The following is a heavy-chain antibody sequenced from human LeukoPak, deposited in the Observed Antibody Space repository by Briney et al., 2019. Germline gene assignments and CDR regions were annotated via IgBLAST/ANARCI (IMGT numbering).Heavy chain of an antibody. D-gene: IGHD5-24*01. J-gene: IGHJ4*02. CDR1: GFTFSSYA. CDR2: ISYDGSNK. Sequence: GRSLRLSCAASGFTFSSYAMHWVRQAPGKGLEWVAVISYDGSNKYYADSVKGRFTISRDNSKNTLYLQMNSLRAEDTAVYYCAKGVMATFYWGQGTLVTVSS. V-gene: IGHV3-30*04. CDR3: AKGVMATFY.